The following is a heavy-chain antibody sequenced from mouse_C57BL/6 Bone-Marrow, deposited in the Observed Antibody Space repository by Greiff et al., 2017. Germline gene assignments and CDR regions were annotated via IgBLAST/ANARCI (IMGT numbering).Heavy chain of an antibody. Sequence: EVQRVESGGGLVKPGGSLKLSCAASGFTFSDYGMHWVRQAPEKGLEWVAYISSGSSTIYYADTVKGRFTISRDNAKNTLFLQMTSLRSEDTAMYYCARLYDGYYCYAMDYGGQGTSVTVSS. D-gene: IGHD2-3*01. V-gene: IGHV5-17*01. CDR2: ISSGSSTI. CDR1: GFTFSDYG. CDR3: ARLYDGYYCYAMDY. J-gene: IGHJ4*01.